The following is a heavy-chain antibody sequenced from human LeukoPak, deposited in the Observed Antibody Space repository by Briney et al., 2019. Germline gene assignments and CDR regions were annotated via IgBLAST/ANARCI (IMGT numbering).Heavy chain of an antibody. V-gene: IGHV4-34*01. CDR1: GGSFSGYY. CDR2: INHSGST. CDR3: ARGGLKLLWFGELLYEPYYFDY. J-gene: IGHJ4*02. D-gene: IGHD3-10*01. Sequence: SETLSLTCAVYGGSFSGYYWSWIRQPPGKGLEWIGEINHSGSTNYNPSLKSRVTISVDTSKNQFSLKLSSVTAADTAVYYCARGGLKLLWFGELLYEPYYFDYWGQGTLVTVSS.